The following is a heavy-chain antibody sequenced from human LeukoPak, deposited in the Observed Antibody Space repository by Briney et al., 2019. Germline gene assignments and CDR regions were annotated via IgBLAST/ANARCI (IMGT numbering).Heavy chain of an antibody. V-gene: IGHV4-59*12. CDR3: VRDVGTSDAFDI. J-gene: IGHJ3*02. D-gene: IGHD1-1*01. CDR2: IYHSGST. Sequence: SETLSLTCTVSGGSIINYYWSWIRQPPGKGLEWIGSIYHSGSTYYNPSLKSRVTISVDTSKNQFSLKLSSVTAADTAVYYCVRDVGTSDAFDIWGQGTMVIVSS. CDR1: GGSIINYY.